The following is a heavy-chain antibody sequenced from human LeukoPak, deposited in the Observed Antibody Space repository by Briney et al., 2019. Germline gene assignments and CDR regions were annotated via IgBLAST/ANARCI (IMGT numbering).Heavy chain of an antibody. CDR2: INPGGGST. CDR1: GYTFTNYY. D-gene: IGHD6-13*01. CDR3: ARGPATATAWPFDY. V-gene: IGHV1-46*01. Sequence: VASVKVSCKASGYTFTNYYMHWVRRAPGQGLEWMGIINPGGGSTRSAQNFQDRVTMTRDTSTSTVYMELSSLRSEDTAVYYCARGPATATAWPFDYWGQGTLVTVSS. J-gene: IGHJ4*02.